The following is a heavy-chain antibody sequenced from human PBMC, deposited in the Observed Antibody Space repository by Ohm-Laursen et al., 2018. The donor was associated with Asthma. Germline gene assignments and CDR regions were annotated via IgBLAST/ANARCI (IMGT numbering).Heavy chain of an antibody. CDR3: ARDVMDWYLPAFDF. CDR2: GGSYYDGGLK. V-gene: IGHV3-30-3*01. Sequence: SLRLSCAASGFTFKSYAMHWVRQAPGKGLEWVAVGGSYYDGGLKYYADSVNGRFTVSRDDSKNTLYLQMNSLRPDDTAVYYCARDVMDWYLPAFDFWGQGTLVTVSS. CDR1: GFTFKSYA. D-gene: IGHD2-21*01. J-gene: IGHJ4*02.